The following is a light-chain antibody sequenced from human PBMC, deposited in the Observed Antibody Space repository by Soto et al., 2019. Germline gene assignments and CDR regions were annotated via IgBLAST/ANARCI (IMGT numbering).Light chain of an antibody. CDR3: QQYNNYPYT. CDR2: DAS. Sequence: DIQMTQSPSTLSASVGDRVIITCRASQSIDNWLAWYQQKPGKPPNLLIFDASSLEIGVPSRFSGSGSGTDFTLTISSLQPDDFATYYCQQYNNYPYTFGQGTKLEIK. CDR1: QSIDNW. J-gene: IGKJ2*01. V-gene: IGKV1-5*01.